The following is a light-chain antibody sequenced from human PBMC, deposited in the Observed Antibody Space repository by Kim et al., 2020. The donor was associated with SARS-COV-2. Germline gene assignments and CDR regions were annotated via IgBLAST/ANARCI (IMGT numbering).Light chain of an antibody. CDR2: GAS. Sequence: LAPGKSATLSCRASQVVSSSYLAWYQQKPGQAPRLLIYGASSRATGIPDRFSGSGSGTDFTLTISRLEPEDFAVYYCQQYGSSPDTFGQGTKLEI. CDR1: QVVSSSY. V-gene: IGKV3-20*01. J-gene: IGKJ2*01. CDR3: QQYGSSPDT.